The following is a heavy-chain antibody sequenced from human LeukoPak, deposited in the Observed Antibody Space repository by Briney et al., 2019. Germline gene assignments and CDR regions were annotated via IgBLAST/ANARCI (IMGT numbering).Heavy chain of an antibody. Sequence: GGSLRLSCAASGFTFSSYAMSWVRQAPGRGLEWVSAISGSGGSTYYADSVKGRFTISRDNSRNTLYLQMNSLRAEDTAVYYCAKGSGYSGYDFLDYWGQGTLVTVSS. V-gene: IGHV3-23*01. CDR1: GFTFSSYA. J-gene: IGHJ4*02. CDR3: AKGSGYSGYDFLDY. CDR2: ISGSGGST. D-gene: IGHD5-12*01.